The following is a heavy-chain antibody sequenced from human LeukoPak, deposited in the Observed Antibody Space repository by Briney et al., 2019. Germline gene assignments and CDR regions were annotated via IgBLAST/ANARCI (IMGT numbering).Heavy chain of an antibody. CDR1: GGSISSGGYY. CDR3: ARECFSSICPYNNMDV. D-gene: IGHD2-2*01. Sequence: SQTLSLTCTVSGGSISSGGYYWSWIRQHPGKGLEWIGYIYYSGSTYYNPSLKSRVTISVDTSKNQFSLKLSSVTAADTAVYYCARECFSSICPYNNMDVWGHGTTVTVSS. V-gene: IGHV4-31*03. J-gene: IGHJ6*02. CDR2: IYYSGST.